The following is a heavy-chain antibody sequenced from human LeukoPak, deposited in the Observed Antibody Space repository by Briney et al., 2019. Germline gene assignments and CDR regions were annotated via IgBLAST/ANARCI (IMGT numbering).Heavy chain of an antibody. J-gene: IGHJ4*02. D-gene: IGHD3-10*01. CDR1: GFTVSSNY. V-gene: IGHV3-23*01. CDR2: VSGSGDST. CDR3: AKSYNYGSGSYYNHFDS. Sequence: GGSLRLSCAASGFTVSSNYMSWVRQAPGKGLEWVSTVSGSGDSTYYADSVKGRFTLSRDNSKNTLSLQMNSLRAEDTALYYCAKSYNYGSGSYYNHFDSWGQGTLVTVSS.